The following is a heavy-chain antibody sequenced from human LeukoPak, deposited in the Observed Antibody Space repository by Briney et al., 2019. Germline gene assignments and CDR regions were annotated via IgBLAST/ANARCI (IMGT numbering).Heavy chain of an antibody. V-gene: IGHV4-38-2*02. J-gene: IGHJ1*01. CDR2: I. D-gene: IGHD1-26*01. Sequence: SETLSLTCTVSGYSISSGYYWGWIRQPPGKGLEWIGSIYNPSLKSRVTISVDTSKNQFSLKLSSVTAADTAVYYCARHGPNSGSYSEYFQHWGQGTLVTVSS. CDR3: ARHGPNSGSYSEYFQH. CDR1: GYSISSGYY.